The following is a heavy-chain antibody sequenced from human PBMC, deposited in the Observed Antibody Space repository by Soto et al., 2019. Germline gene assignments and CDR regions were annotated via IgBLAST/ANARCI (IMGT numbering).Heavy chain of an antibody. V-gene: IGHV1-69*02. CDR3: ARGADIAAAGKSDAFDI. CDR2: IIPILGIE. D-gene: IGHD6-13*01. J-gene: IGHJ3*02. CDR1: GGTFSSYT. Sequence: QVQLVQSGAEVKKPGSSVKVSCKASGGTFSSYTISWVRQAPGQGREWMGRIIPILGIENYAQMFQGRVTITADKSTSTAYMELSSLRSEDTAVYYCARGADIAAAGKSDAFDIGGQGTMVTVSS.